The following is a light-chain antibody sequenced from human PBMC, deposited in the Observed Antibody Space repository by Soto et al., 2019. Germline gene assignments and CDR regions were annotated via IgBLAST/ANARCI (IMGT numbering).Light chain of an antibody. CDR3: AAWDDSLNGVV. Sequence: QLVLTQPPSASGTPGQRVTISCSGSSSNIASNTVNWYQQLPGTAPKLLIYSNNQRPSGVPDRFSGSKSGTSASLAISGLQSEDEADYYCAAWDDSLNGVVFGGGTKLTVL. CDR2: SNN. V-gene: IGLV1-44*01. J-gene: IGLJ2*01. CDR1: SSNIASNT.